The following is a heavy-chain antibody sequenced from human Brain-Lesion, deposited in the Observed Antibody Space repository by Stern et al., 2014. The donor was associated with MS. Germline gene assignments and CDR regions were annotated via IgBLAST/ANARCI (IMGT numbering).Heavy chain of an antibody. V-gene: IGHV4-39*01. J-gene: IGHJ4*02. CDR3: ARHDSVPRPSQLYSARDRGPGYFDY. CDR2: IYYIGFT. Sequence: VQLEESGPGLVKPSETLSLTCTVSGGSISSSTYYWAWIRQPPGKGLEWIGIIYYIGFTYYNPSLKSRVTISVDMSKNQFSLKLSSVTAADTAIYYCARHDSVPRPSQLYSARDRGPGYFDYWGQGTLVTVSS. D-gene: IGHD1-26*01. CDR1: GGSISSSTYY.